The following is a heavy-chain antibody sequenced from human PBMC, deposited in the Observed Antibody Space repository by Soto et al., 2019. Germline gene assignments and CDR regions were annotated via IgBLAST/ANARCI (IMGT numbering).Heavy chain of an antibody. D-gene: IGHD7-27*01. J-gene: IGHJ6*02. CDR1: GGTFSSYA. Sequence: ASVKVSCKASGGTFSSYAISWVRQAPGQGLEWMGGIIPIFGTANYAQKFQGRVTITADESTSTAYMELSSLRSEDTAVYYCAREAGEHYYYYGMDVWGQGTTVTVSS. V-gene: IGHV1-69*13. CDR3: AREAGEHYYYYGMDV. CDR2: IIPIFGTA.